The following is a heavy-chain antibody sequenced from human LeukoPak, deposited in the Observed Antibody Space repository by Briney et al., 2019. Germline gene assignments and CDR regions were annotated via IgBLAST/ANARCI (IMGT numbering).Heavy chain of an antibody. D-gene: IGHD4-11*01. J-gene: IGHJ4*02. CDR3: ARGGAATVTTVDY. CDR1: GGTFSSYA. CDR2: INPNSGGT. Sequence: ASVKVSCKASGGTFSSYAISWVRQAPGQGLEWMGWINPNSGGTNYAQKFQGWVTMTRDTSISTAYMELSRLRSDDTAVYYCARGGAATVTTVDYWGQGTLVTVSS. V-gene: IGHV1-2*04.